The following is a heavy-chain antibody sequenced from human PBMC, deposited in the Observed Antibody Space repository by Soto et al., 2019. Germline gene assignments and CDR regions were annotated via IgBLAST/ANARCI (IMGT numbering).Heavy chain of an antibody. CDR1: GGTFSSYA. CDR2: IIPIFGTA. CDR3: ARSGWAELELEANAFDI. D-gene: IGHD1-7*01. V-gene: IGHV1-69*06. J-gene: IGHJ3*02. Sequence: SVKVSCKASGGTFSSYAISWVRQAPGQGLEWMGGIIPIFGTANYAQKFQGRVTITADKSTSTAYMELSSLRSEDTAVYYCARSGWAELELEANAFDIWGQGTMVTVSS.